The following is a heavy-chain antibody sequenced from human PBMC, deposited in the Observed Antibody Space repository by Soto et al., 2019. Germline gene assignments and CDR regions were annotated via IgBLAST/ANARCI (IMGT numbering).Heavy chain of an antibody. CDR1: GYTFTSYG. Sequence: QVQLVQSGAEVKKPGASVKVSCKASGYTFTSYGISWVRQAPGQGLEWMGWISAYNGNTKYAQKLQGRVTMTTDTATSTAYMELRSLRSYDTAVDYCARDLGGSYYAPVDYWGQGTLVTVSS. D-gene: IGHD1-26*01. CDR3: ARDLGGSYYAPVDY. CDR2: ISAYNGNT. J-gene: IGHJ4*02. V-gene: IGHV1-18*01.